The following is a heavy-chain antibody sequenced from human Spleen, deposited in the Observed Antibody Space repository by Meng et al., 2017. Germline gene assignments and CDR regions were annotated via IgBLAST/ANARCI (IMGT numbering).Heavy chain of an antibody. Sequence: GESLKISCAASGFTFSSYAMHWVRQAPGKGLEWVAVISYDGSNKYYADSVKRRFTISRHNSKNTLYLQMNSLRAEDTAVYYCARDADGSGSYYYFDYWGQGTLVTSPQ. CDR2: ISYDGSNK. V-gene: IGHV3-30*01. CDR1: GFTFSSYA. D-gene: IGHD3-10*01. CDR3: ARDADGSGSYYYFDY. J-gene: IGHJ4*02.